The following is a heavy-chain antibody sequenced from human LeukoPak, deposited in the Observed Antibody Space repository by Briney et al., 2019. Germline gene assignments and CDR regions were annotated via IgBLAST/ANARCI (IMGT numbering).Heavy chain of an antibody. Sequence: QTGGSLRLSCAASGFTFSSYEMNWVRQAPGKGLEWVSYISSSGSTIYYADSVKGRFTISRDNSKNTLYLQMNSLRAEDTAVYYCARGRWTDDIVVVPAASAWFDPWGQGTLVTVSS. CDR2: ISSSGSTI. J-gene: IGHJ5*02. CDR3: ARGRWTDDIVVVPAASAWFDP. V-gene: IGHV3-48*03. D-gene: IGHD2-2*01. CDR1: GFTFSSYE.